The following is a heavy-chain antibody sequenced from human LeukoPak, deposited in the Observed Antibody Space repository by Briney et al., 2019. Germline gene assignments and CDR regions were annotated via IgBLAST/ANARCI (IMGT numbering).Heavy chain of an antibody. CDR1: GFTFSSYA. V-gene: IGHV3-74*01. CDR3: ARDGIAAVDFDY. D-gene: IGHD6-13*01. Sequence: GGSLRLSRAASGFTFSSYAMSWVRQAPGKGLVRVSRVDGDGSSTNYADSVKGRFTISRDNAKNTLYLQMNSLRAEDTAVYYCARDGIAAVDFDYWGQGILVTVSS. J-gene: IGHJ4*02. CDR2: VDGDGSST.